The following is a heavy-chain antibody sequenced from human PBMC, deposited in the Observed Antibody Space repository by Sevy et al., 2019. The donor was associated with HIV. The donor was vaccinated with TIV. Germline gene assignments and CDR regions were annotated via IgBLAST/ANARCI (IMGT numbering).Heavy chain of an antibody. CDR3: ARDFTIFGVVSGIDY. D-gene: IGHD3-3*01. Sequence: GGSLRLSCAASGFTFSDYGMQWVRQAPGKGLEWLSSISDDSRYIHYSDSVKGRFTISRANAKNFLYLQMNNLRVEDTALYYCARDFTIFGVVSGIDYWGQGNLVTVSS. CDR1: GFTFSDYG. CDR2: ISDDSRYI. J-gene: IGHJ4*02. V-gene: IGHV3-21*04.